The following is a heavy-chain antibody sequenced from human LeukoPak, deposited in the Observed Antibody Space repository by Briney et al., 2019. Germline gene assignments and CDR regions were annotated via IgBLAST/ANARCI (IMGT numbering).Heavy chain of an antibody. Sequence: GGSLRLSCAASEFTFSSYAMSWVRQAPGKGLEWVSAISGTGGTTYYADSVKGRFTISRDNAKNSLYLQMNSLRAEDTALYYCAKVESGGLNNAFDIWGQGTMVTVSS. CDR3: AKVESGGLNNAFDI. CDR2: ISGTGGTT. V-gene: IGHV3-23*01. J-gene: IGHJ3*02. CDR1: EFTFSSYA. D-gene: IGHD2/OR15-2a*01.